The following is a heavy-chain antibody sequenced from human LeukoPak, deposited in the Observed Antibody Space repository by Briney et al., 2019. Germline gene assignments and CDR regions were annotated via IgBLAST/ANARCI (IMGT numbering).Heavy chain of an antibody. CDR3: ANGNQQPPRIQHRDAFDI. J-gene: IGHJ3*02. CDR2: IRYDGSNK. CDR1: GFTFSSYG. V-gene: IGHV3-30*02. Sequence: GGSLRLSCAASGFTFSSYGMHWVRQAPGKGLEWVAFIRYDGSNKYYADSVKGRFTISRDNSKNTLYLQMNSLRAEDTAVYYCANGNQQPPRIQHRDAFDIWGQGTMVTVSS. D-gene: IGHD5-18*01.